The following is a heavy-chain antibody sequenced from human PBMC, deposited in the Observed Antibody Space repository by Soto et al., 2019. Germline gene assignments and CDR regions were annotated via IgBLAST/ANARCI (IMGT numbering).Heavy chain of an antibody. CDR3: TRSLFRNDPDHC. CDR2: INSDGSTT. J-gene: IGHJ4*02. Sequence: EVQLVESGGGLVQPGGSLRLSCAASGFTFSDYWIHWVRQAPGKGLVWVSRINSDGSTTNYADSVRGRFTISRDNAKKTVFLQMNSLRADDTAVYYCTRSLFRNDPDHCWGQGTLVTVSS. CDR1: GFTFSDYW. D-gene: IGHD1-1*01. V-gene: IGHV3-74*01.